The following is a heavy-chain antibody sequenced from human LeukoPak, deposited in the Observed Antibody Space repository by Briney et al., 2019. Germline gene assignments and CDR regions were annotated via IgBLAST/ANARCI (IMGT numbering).Heavy chain of an antibody. D-gene: IGHD5-18*01. CDR2: IYYSKNT. Sequence: TFSSYAMSWIRQPPGKGLEWIGSIYYSKNTYYNPSLKSRVTISADTSKNQFSLTLGSVSATDTAVYYCVSPRGFSYGYFDYWGQGTLVTVTS. J-gene: IGHJ4*02. V-gene: IGHV4-39*01. CDR1: TFSSYA. CDR3: VSPRGFSYGYFDY.